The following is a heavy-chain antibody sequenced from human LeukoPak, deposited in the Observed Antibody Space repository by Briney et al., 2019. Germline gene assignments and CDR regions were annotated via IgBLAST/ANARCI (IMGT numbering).Heavy chain of an antibody. J-gene: IGHJ6*03. D-gene: IGHD3-16*01. CDR2: ISYDGSKE. Sequence: AGGSLRLSCAASGFIFSSPDMHWVRQAPGKGLEWVAVISYDGSKENYADSVKGRFTISRDNSKNTLHLHMNSLRAEDTAVYYCAKDLSEGYAGGYYYMDAWGKGTTVTVSS. V-gene: IGHV3-30*18. CDR1: GFIFSSPD. CDR3: AKDLSEGYAGGYYYMDA.